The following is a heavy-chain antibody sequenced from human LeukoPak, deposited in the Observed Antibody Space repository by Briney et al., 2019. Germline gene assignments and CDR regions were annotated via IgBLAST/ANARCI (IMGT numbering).Heavy chain of an antibody. J-gene: IGHJ4*02. CDR2: FFYSGNT. Sequence: RSSETLSLTCSLSGGSVTSSNYFWAWIRQSPGKGLEWIGTFFYSGNTYYNPSLKSRVTISADTSRNQLSLNLTSVTATDTAVYYCARQRFWISYPFGYWGPGVLVAVSS. CDR3: ARQRFWISYPFGY. D-gene: IGHD3-3*01. CDR1: GGSVTSSNYF. V-gene: IGHV4-39*01.